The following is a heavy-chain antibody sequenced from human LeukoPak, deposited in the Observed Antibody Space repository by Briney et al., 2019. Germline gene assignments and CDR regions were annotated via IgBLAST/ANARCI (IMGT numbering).Heavy chain of an antibody. CDR2: ISPYNGNT. CDR3: AREQRDSYETNVDC. V-gene: IGHV1-18*01. CDR1: GYTFTSYG. Sequence: GASVKVSCKASGYTFTSYGISWVRQAPGQGLEWTGWISPYNGNTNYAQKLQGRVTMTTDTSTSTAYMELRSLRSDDTAVYYCAREQRDSYETNVDCWGQGTLVTVSS. J-gene: IGHJ4*02. D-gene: IGHD5-18*01.